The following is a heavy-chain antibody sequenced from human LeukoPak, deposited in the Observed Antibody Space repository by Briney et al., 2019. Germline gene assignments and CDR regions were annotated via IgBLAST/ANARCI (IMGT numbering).Heavy chain of an antibody. D-gene: IGHD3-9*01. CDR1: GFTVSSNY. Sequence: GGSLRLSCAASGFTVSSNYMSWVRQAPGKGLEWVSVIYSGGSTYYADSVKGRFTISRDNSKNTLYLEMNSLRAEDTAVYYCATQYYDILTGYYPPDYWGQGTLVTVSS. J-gene: IGHJ4*02. V-gene: IGHV3-53*01. CDR2: IYSGGST. CDR3: ATQYYDILTGYYPPDY.